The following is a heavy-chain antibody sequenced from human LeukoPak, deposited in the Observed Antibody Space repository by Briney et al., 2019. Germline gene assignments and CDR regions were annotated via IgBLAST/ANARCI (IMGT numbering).Heavy chain of an antibody. J-gene: IGHJ4*02. D-gene: IGHD3-9*01. V-gene: IGHV5-51*01. CDR3: ARQADYNLLTGYYKGHLDY. CDR1: GYSFTTYW. CDR2: IYPDDSDT. Sequence: PGESLEISCQATGYSFTTYWIAWVRQLPGKGLEWLGIIYPDDSDTRYSPSIRGHVTISADKSISTAYLQWSSLRAPDTAVYYCARQADYNLLTGYYKGHLDYWGQGTLVTVSS.